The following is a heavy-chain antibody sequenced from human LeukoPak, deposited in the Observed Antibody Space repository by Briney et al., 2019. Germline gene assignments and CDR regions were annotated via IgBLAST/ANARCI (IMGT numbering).Heavy chain of an antibody. J-gene: IGHJ3*02. CDR2: IYYSGST. CDR3: ARDDYGDYVRAFDI. Sequence: SETLSLTFTVSGGSISSYYWSWIRQPPGKGLEWIGYIYYSGSTNYNPSLKSRVTISVDTSKNQFSLKLSSVTAADTAVYYCARDDYGDYVRAFDIWGQGTMVTVSS. V-gene: IGHV4-59*01. CDR1: GGSISSYY. D-gene: IGHD4-17*01.